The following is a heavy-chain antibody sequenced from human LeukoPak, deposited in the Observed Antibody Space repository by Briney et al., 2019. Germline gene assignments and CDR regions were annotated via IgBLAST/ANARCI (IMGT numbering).Heavy chain of an antibody. V-gene: IGHV3-64*01. CDR1: GFTFSSYA. J-gene: IGHJ4*02. D-gene: IGHD3-22*01. CDR2: ISSNGGST. CDR3: ARGDSSGYYPPYFDY. Sequence: GGSLRLSCAASGFTFSSYAMHWVRQAPGKGLEYVSAISSNGGSTYYANSVKGRFTISRDNSKNTLYLQMGSLRAEDVAVYYCARGDSSGYYPPYFDYWGQGALVTVSS.